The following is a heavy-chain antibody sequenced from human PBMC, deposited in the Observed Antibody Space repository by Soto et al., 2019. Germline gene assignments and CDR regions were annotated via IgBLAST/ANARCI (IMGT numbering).Heavy chain of an antibody. D-gene: IGHD3-22*01. CDR2: IIPIFGTA. J-gene: IGHJ4*02. V-gene: IGHV1-69*06. CDR3: ARRSYDSSGFIFAYYFDY. Sequence: SVKVSCKASGGTFSSYAISWVRQAPGQGLEWMGGIIPIFGTANYAQKFQGRVTITADKSTSTAYMELSSLRSEDTAVYYCARRSYDSSGFIFAYYFDYWGQGTLVTVSS. CDR1: GGTFSSYA.